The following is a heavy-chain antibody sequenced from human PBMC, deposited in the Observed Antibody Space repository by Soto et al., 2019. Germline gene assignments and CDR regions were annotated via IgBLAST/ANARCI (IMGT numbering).Heavy chain of an antibody. CDR1: GYTFTSYD. D-gene: IGHD6-13*01. J-gene: IGHJ6*02. V-gene: IGHV1-8*01. CDR3: ARGIAAAGHGALYYYYGMDV. CDR2: MNPNSGNT. Sequence: ASVKVSCKASGYTFTSYDINWVRQATGQGLEWMGWMNPNSGNTGYAQKFQGRVTMTRDTSISTAYMELSRLRSDDTAVYYCARGIAAAGHGALYYYYGMDVWGQGTTVTVSS.